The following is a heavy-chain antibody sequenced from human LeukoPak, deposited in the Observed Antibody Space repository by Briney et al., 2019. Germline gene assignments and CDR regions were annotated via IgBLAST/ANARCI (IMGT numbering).Heavy chain of an antibody. CDR3: AKGSPWELYRLGDY. J-gene: IGHJ4*02. D-gene: IGHD1-26*01. V-gene: IGHV3-30*18. Sequence: GGSLRLSCAASGFTFSSYGMHWVRQAPGKGLEWVAVISYDGSNKYYADSVKGRFTISRDNSKNTLYLQMNSLRAEDTAVYYCAKGSPWELYRLGDYWGQGTLVTVSS. CDR1: GFTFSSYG. CDR2: ISYDGSNK.